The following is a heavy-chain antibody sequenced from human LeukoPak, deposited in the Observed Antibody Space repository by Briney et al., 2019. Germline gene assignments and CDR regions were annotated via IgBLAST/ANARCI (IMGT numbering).Heavy chain of an antibody. Sequence: GRSLRLSCAASGFTFSSYGMHWVRQAPGKGLEWVAVISYDGSNKYYADSVKGRFTISRDNSKNTLYLQMNSLRAEDTAVYYCAKGGVYDILTGDFDYWGQGTLVTVSS. CDR3: AKGGVYDILTGDFDY. CDR1: GFTFSSYG. V-gene: IGHV3-30*18. D-gene: IGHD3-9*01. J-gene: IGHJ4*02. CDR2: ISYDGSNK.